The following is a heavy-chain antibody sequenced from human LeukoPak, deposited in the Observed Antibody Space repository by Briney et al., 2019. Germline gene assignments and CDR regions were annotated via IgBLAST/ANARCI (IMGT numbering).Heavy chain of an antibody. CDR3: AKDHGTAVAGFYY. CDR2: ITGTGGST. CDR1: GFSLSTYG. D-gene: IGHD6-19*01. Sequence: PGASLRLSCAASGFSLSTYGVSWVRQPPGKGLEWVSGITGTGGSTYYADSVKGRFTVSRDTSKNTLYLQMNSLRAEDTAIYYCAKDHGTAVAGFYYWGQGTLVTASS. V-gene: IGHV3-23*01. J-gene: IGHJ4*02.